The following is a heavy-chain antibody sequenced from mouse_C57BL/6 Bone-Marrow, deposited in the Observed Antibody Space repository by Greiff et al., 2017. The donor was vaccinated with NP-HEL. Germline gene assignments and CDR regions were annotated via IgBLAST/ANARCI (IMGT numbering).Heavy chain of an antibody. CDR3: ASSSFTPYWYFDV. D-gene: IGHD1-1*01. V-gene: IGHV5-2*01. CDR1: EYEFPSHD. CDR2: FNSDGGST. Sequence: EVQLVESGGGLVQPGESLKLSCESNEYEFPSHDMSWVRKTPEKRLELVAAFNSDGGSTYYPDNMERRFVISRHNTKTTLYLQRSSLKSEDTAWYNCASSSFTPYWYFDVKGTGTTVTVSS. J-gene: IGHJ1*03.